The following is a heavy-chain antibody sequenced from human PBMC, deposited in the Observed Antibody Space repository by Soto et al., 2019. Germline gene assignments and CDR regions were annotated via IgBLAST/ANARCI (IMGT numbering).Heavy chain of an antibody. V-gene: IGHV1-69*06. Sequence: QVQLVQSGAAVKKPGSSVKVSCKASGGTFSSYAISWVRQAPGQGLEWMGGIIPIFGTANYAQKVQGRVTITADKSTSTADMELSSLRSEDTAVYYCASRGKSGSYLHYYGMDVWGQGTTVTVSS. D-gene: IGHD1-26*01. J-gene: IGHJ6*02. CDR2: IIPIFGTA. CDR1: GGTFSSYA. CDR3: ASRGKSGSYLHYYGMDV.